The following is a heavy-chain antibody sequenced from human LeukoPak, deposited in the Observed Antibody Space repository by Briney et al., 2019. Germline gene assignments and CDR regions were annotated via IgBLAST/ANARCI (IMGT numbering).Heavy chain of an antibody. V-gene: IGHV3-21*01. CDR3: ARAYSSSRQYYYYYMDV. CDR1: GFTFSSYS. Sequence: KAGGSLRLSCAASGFTFSSYSMNWVRQAPGKGLEWVSSISSSSSYIYYADSVKGRFTISRDNAKNSLYLQMNSLRAEDTAVYYCARAYSSSRQYYYYYMDVWGKGTTVTVSS. J-gene: IGHJ6*03. CDR2: ISSSSSYI. D-gene: IGHD6-13*01.